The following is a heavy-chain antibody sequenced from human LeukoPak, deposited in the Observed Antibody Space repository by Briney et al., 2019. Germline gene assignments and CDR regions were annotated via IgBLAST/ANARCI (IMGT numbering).Heavy chain of an antibody. D-gene: IGHD6-6*01. CDR1: GFTFSSYW. V-gene: IGHV3-7*01. CDR3: ARDRWKDSSSFVNY. Sequence: GGSLRLSCAASGFTFSSYWMSWVRQAPGKGLEWAANIKQDGSEKYYVDSVKGRFTISRDNAKNSLYLQMNSLRAEDTAVYYCARDRWKDSSSFVNYWGQGTLVTVSS. CDR2: IKQDGSEK. J-gene: IGHJ4*02.